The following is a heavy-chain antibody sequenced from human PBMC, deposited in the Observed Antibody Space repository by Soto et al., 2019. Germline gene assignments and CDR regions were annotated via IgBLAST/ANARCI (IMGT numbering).Heavy chain of an antibody. CDR1: GYSFTSYW. Sequence: GESLKISCKGSGYSFTSYWIGWVRQMPGKGLEWMGIIYPGDSDTRYSPSFQGQVTISADKSISTAYLQWSSLKASDTAMYYCARGSEGGAATDYYYYYGMDVWGQGTTVTVSS. V-gene: IGHV5-51*01. D-gene: IGHD6-25*01. CDR3: ARGSEGGAATDYYYYYGMDV. J-gene: IGHJ6*02. CDR2: IYPGDSDT.